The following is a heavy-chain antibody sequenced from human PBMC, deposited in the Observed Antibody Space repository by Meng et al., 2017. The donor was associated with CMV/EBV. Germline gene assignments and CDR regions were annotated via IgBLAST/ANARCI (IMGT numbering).Heavy chain of an antibody. CDR3: AKVRDSSGLEYYYYYYGMDV. Sequence: GGSLRLSCAASGFTFSSYAMSWVRQAPGKGLEWVSAISGSGGSTYYADSVKGRFTISRDNSKNTLYLQMNSLRAEDTAVYYCAKVRDSSGLEYYYYYYGMDVWGQGTTVTVSS. CDR1: GFTFSSYA. D-gene: IGHD3-22*01. J-gene: IGHJ6*02. V-gene: IGHV3-23*01. CDR2: ISGSGGST.